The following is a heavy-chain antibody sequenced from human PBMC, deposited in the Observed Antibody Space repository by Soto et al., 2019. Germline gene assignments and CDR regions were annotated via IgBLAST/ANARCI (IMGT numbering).Heavy chain of an antibody. J-gene: IGHJ4*02. V-gene: IGHV1-69*13. D-gene: IGHD2-21*02. Sequence: GSSVKVSCKASGGTFSSYAISWVRQAPRQGLEWMGGVIPIFCTANYAQKLQDRVTLTADESTSTPDKELSSPRPEDTPVYFCAAQSSAVTATGFDYWGQGTLVTVSS. CDR3: AAQSSAVTATGFDY. CDR2: VIPIFCTA. CDR1: GGTFSSYA.